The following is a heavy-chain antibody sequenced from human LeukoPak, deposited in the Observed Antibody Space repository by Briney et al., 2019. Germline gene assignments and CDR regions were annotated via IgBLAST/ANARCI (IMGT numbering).Heavy chain of an antibody. Sequence: ASVKVSCKASGYTFTSYCMHWVRQAPGQGLEWMGIINPSGGSTSYAQKFQGRVTMTRDTSTSTVYMELSSLRSEDTAVYYCASDDYGDYGLRLWGQGTLVTVSS. CDR3: ASDDYGDYGLRL. CDR2: INPSGGST. CDR1: GYTFTSYC. J-gene: IGHJ4*02. V-gene: IGHV1-46*01. D-gene: IGHD4-17*01.